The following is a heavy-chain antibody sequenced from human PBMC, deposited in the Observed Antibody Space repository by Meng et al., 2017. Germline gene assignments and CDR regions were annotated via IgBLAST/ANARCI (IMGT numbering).Heavy chain of an antibody. CDR2: IWYDGSNK. D-gene: IGHD6-19*01. CDR3: ARVVYSSGWSFDY. V-gene: IGHV3-33*01. CDR1: GFTFSSYG. J-gene: IGHJ4*02. Sequence: VERGGSGGGVVQPGRSLRLSFAASGFTFSSYGMHWVRQAPGKGLEWVAVIWYDGSNKYYADSVKGRFTISRDNSKNTLYLQMNSLRAEDTAVYYCARVVYSSGWSFDYWGQGTLVTVSS.